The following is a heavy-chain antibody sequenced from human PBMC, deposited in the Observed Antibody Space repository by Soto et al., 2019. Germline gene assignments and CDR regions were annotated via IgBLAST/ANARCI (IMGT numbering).Heavy chain of an antibody. V-gene: IGHV3-23*01. D-gene: IGHD6-19*01. J-gene: IGHJ3*02. CDR1: GFTFSSYG. CDR2: ISGSGGST. Sequence: EVQLLESGGGLVQPGGSLRLSCAASGFTFSSYGMNWVRKAPGKGLEWVSTISGSGGSTYYADSVEGRFTFSRDNSKNTLHLLMHSLRAEETAVYYCEKGGINGWYDAFDIWGQGTMVTVSS. CDR3: EKGGINGWYDAFDI.